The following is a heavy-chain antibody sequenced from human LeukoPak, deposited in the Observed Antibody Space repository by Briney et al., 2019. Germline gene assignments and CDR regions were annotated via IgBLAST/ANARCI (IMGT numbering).Heavy chain of an antibody. V-gene: IGHV1-58*02. J-gene: IGHJ6*02. CDR3: AADWRSSSWYYSYGMDV. D-gene: IGHD6-13*01. CDR2: IVVGSGDTIGGIVVGSGNT. CDR1: GFTFTRST. Sequence: TSVKVSCKASGFTFTRSTMHWVRQARGHRLEWIGGIVVGSGDTIGGIVVGSGNTHYAQRFRERVTISRDMSTSTAYMELSSLRSEDTAVYYCAADWRSSSWYYSYGMDVWGQGTTVTVSS.